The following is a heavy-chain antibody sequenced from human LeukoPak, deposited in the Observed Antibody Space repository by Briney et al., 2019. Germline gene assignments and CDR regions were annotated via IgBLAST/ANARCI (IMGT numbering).Heavy chain of an antibody. Sequence: GGSLRLSCGASGFTFSSYAMSWVRQAPGKGLEWVSTISNSGGSTYYADSVKGRFTISRDNAKNSLYLQMNSLRAEDTGVYYCARDLSGPSVYWGQGTLVTVSS. CDR2: ISNSGGST. V-gene: IGHV3-23*01. J-gene: IGHJ4*02. CDR3: ARDLSGPSVY. CDR1: GFTFSSYA. D-gene: IGHD2-15*01.